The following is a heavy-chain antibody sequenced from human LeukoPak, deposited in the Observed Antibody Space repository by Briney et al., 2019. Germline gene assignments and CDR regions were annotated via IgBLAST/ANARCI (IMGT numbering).Heavy chain of an antibody. Sequence: KPSETLSLTCTVSGGSISNYYWSWIRQPPGEGLEWIGYIYYSGSTTYKPSLKSRVTISIDTSKNQVSLMLTSVTAADTAMYYCATKTRSAWFFDYWGQGTLVTVSS. CDR3: ATKTRSAWFFDY. J-gene: IGHJ4*02. V-gene: IGHV4-59*01. D-gene: IGHD6-19*01. CDR1: GGSISNYY. CDR2: IYYSGST.